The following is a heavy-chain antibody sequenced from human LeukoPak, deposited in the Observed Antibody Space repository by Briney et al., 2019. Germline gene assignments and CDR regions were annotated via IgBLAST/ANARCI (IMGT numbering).Heavy chain of an antibody. CDR3: AKNDIVVVPAAPKRSYYYGMDV. D-gene: IGHD2-2*01. V-gene: IGHV3-30*18. CDR2: ISYDGSNR. CDR1: GFTFSSYG. J-gene: IGHJ6*02. Sequence: PGSSLRLSCAASGFTFSSYGMHWVRQAPGKGLEWVAVISYDGSNRYYADSVKGRFTISRDNSKNTLYLQMNSLRAEDTAVYYCAKNDIVVVPAAPKRSYYYGMDVWGQGTTVTVSS.